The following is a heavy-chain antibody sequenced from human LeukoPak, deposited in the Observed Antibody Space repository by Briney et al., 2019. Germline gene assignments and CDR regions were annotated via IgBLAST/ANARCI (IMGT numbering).Heavy chain of an antibody. V-gene: IGHV4-59*08. Sequence: PSETLSLTCAVYVGSFSGYYWSWIRQPPGKGLEWIAYVYYTGRTLYNPSLESRVTISVDTSKTQFSLKLTSVTAADTAVYYCARHIPVSYDAFDLWGRGTTVTVSS. CDR1: VGSFSGYY. CDR3: ARHIPVSYDAFDL. D-gene: IGHD6-19*01. J-gene: IGHJ3*01. CDR2: VYYTGRT.